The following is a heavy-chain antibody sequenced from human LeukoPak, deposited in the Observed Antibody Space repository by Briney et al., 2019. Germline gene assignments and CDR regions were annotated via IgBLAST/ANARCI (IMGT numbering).Heavy chain of an antibody. V-gene: IGHV5-51*01. CDR3: ARRALQWELLDY. D-gene: IGHD1-26*01. Sequence: GESLKISCMGSGYCFTSYWIGWVRQMPGKGLEWMGIIYPGDSDTRYSPSFEGQVTISVDRSISTAYLQWSSLKASDTAMYYCARRALQWELLDYWGQGTLVTVSS. J-gene: IGHJ4*02. CDR2: IYPGDSDT. CDR1: GYCFTSYW.